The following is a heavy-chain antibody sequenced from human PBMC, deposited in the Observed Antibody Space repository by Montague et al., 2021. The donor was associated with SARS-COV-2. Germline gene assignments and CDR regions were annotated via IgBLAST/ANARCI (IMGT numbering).Heavy chain of an antibody. J-gene: IGHJ4*02. CDR3: ASHPAWQQLIT. Sequence: SETLSLTCAVSGASISNAFWWSWVRQPPGKGLEWIAEIHHSGGSNYNPSLASRVTISLDYSKNQLSLMLSSVTAADTAMYYCASHPAWQQLITWGQGTLVSASS. V-gene: IGHV4-4*02. CDR1: GASISNAFW. CDR2: IHHSGGS. D-gene: IGHD6-13*01.